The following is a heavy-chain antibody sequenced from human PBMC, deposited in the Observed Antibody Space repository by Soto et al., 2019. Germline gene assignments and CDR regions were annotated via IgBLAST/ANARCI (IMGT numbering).Heavy chain of an antibody. CDR2: ISGGGDIT. Sequence: GGSLRLSCVASGFTFGSFVMSWVRQAPGKGLEWVSVISGGGDITYYADSVKGRFTISRDNSKNTLYLQMNRLAAEDTAIYYSAKGYCSSTSCASDYWGQGTLVTVYS. CDR1: GFTFGSFV. V-gene: IGHV3-23*01. J-gene: IGHJ4*02. D-gene: IGHD2-2*01. CDR3: AKGYCSSTSCASDY.